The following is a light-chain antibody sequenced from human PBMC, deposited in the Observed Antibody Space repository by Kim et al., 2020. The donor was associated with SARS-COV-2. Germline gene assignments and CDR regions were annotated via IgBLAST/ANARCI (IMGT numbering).Light chain of an antibody. CDR3: QSYDSSNQV. Sequence: GKTVTSSCTRSSGSIASNYGQGYQQRPGSAPTTVISEDNQRPSGVPDRFSGSIDSSSNSASLTISGLKTEDEADYYCQSYDSSNQVFGGGTQLTVL. J-gene: IGLJ3*02. CDR2: EDN. V-gene: IGLV6-57*03. CDR1: SGSIASNY.